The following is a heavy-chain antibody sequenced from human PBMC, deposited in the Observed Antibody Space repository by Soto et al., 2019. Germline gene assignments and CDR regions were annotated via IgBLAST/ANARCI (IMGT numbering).Heavy chain of an antibody. CDR1: GFTFSSNS. J-gene: IGHJ5*02. CDR2: ISSSSSTI. V-gene: IGHV3-48*02. CDR3: ARVIWSGHLTSDL. D-gene: IGHD3-3*01. Sequence: EVQVGESGGGLVQPGGSLRLSCAASGFTFSSNSMNWVRQAPGKGLEWISYISSSSSTIYADSVKGRFTISRDNAKNSLYLQMNSLRDEDTAVYYCARVIWSGHLTSDLWGQGTLVTVSS.